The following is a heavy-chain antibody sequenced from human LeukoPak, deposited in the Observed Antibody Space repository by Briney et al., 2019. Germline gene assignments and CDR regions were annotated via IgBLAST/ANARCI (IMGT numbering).Heavy chain of an antibody. CDR3: ARGYYYGSGTYYKT. J-gene: IGHJ5*02. Sequence: SETLSLTCTVSGGSISSGRYYWSWIRQPAGKGLEWIGRIYTSGSTNYNPSPNSRVTISVDTSKNQFSLKLNSVTAADTAVYYCARGYYYGSGTYYKTWGQGTLVTVSS. V-gene: IGHV4-61*02. D-gene: IGHD3-10*01. CDR2: IYTSGST. CDR1: GGSISSGRYY.